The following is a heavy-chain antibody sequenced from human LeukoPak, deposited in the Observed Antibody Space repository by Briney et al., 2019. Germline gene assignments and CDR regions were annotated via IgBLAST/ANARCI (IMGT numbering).Heavy chain of an antibody. J-gene: IGHJ4*02. CDR1: GFTFSSYA. V-gene: IGHV3-23*01. CDR2: ISGSGSSK. D-gene: IGHD6-19*01. CDR3: AKGHSSGSYYFDY. Sequence: GGSLRLSCAASGFTFSSYAMSWVRLAPGRGLEWGSTISGSGSSKYYAASEKGWFTISRNHSKTTVYLQINSLRADDTAVYYCAKGHSSGSYYFDYWGQGTLVTASS.